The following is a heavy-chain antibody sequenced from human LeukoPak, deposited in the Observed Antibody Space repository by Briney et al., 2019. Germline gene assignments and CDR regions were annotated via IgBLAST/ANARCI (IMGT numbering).Heavy chain of an antibody. J-gene: IGHJ4*02. CDR2: IYYSGST. Sequence: PSETLSLTCTVSGGSINGYYWSWIRQPPGKGLEWIGDIYYSGSTNYNPSLKSRVTMSVDTSKKQLSLNLRSVTAADTAVYYCARLRDSTGYHFDYWGQGTLVTASS. CDR1: GGSINGYY. D-gene: IGHD3-22*01. CDR3: ARLRDSTGYHFDY. V-gene: IGHV4-59*01.